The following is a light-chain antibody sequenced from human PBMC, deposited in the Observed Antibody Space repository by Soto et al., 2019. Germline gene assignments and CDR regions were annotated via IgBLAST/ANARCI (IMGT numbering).Light chain of an antibody. J-gene: IGKJ4*01. CDR1: QSITGSY. CDR2: GAS. V-gene: IGKV3-20*01. CDR3: QQYYSIPLT. Sequence: ENVLTQSPGTLSLSPGERATVSCRASQSITGSYLAWYQQTPGQAPRLLIYGASSRATGVPDRVSGSGSGTDFTLTISRLEPEDFAVYYCQQYYSIPLTFGGGTKVDIK.